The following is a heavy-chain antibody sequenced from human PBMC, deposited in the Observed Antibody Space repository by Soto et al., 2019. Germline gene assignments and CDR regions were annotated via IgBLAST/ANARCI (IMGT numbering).Heavy chain of an antibody. CDR3: ARDPPSTTVSITYYYYGMDV. Sequence: QVQLVQSGAEVKKPGASVKVSCKASGYTFTSYGISWVRQAPGQGLEWMGWISAYNGNTNYAQKLQGRVTMTTDTSTSTAYMELRSLRSDDTAVYYCARDPPSTTVSITYYYYGMDVWGQGTTVTVSS. CDR1: GYTFTSYG. V-gene: IGHV1-18*01. CDR2: ISAYNGNT. D-gene: IGHD4-17*01. J-gene: IGHJ6*02.